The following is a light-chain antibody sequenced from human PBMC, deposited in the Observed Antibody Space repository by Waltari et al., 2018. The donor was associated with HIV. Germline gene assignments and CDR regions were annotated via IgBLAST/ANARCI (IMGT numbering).Light chain of an antibody. J-gene: IGLJ2*01. CDR3: FSTDTINNPL. Sequence: FERTQPTPVSVPPGQTARSTCSGDELPKKYASWYQQRSGQAPVLVIYQDIQRPSGIPDRFSGSSSGTVATLTISGAQVDDEGDYYCFSTDTINNPLFGGGTKLTVL. CDR2: QDI. V-gene: IGLV3-10*01. CDR1: ELPKKY.